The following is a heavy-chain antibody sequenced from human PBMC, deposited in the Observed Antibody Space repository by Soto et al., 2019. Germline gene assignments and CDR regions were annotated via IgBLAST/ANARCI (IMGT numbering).Heavy chain of an antibody. J-gene: IGHJ3*02. D-gene: IGHD3-9*01. V-gene: IGHV3-23*01. Sequence: EVQLLESGGGLVQPGGSLRLSCAASGFTFSSYAMSWVRQAPGKGLEWVSAISGSGGSTYYADSVKGRFTISRDNSENTLYLQMNSLRAEDTAVYYCAKGKYYDILTGYPHDAFDIWGQGTMVTVSS. CDR3: AKGKYYDILTGYPHDAFDI. CDR2: ISGSGGST. CDR1: GFTFSSYA.